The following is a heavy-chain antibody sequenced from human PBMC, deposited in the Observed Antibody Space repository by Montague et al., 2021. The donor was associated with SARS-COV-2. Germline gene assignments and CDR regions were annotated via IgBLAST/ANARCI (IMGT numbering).Heavy chain of an antibody. J-gene: IGHJ5*02. CDR1: GGSISDYY. D-gene: IGHD1-26*01. V-gene: IGHV4-59*13. CDR2: IYYSGGV. CDR3: ARDVPVCGARDGFDP. Sequence: SETLSLTCTVSGGSISDYYWGWLRQPPGKGLEWIAYIYYSGGVNYNPSLRSRVTISADTSKNQFSLKLNSVTAADTAVYYCARDVPVCGARDGFDPWGQGTLVTVSS.